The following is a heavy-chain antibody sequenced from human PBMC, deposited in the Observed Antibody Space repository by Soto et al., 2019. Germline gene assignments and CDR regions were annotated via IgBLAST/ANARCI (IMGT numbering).Heavy chain of an antibody. V-gene: IGHV1-8*01. J-gene: IGHJ6*02. Sequence: ALVKVSCKASGYTFTSYDINWVRQATGQGLEWMGWMNPNSGNTGYAQKFQGRVTMTRNTSISTAYMELSSLRSEDTAVYYCARGRVVTPSSGMDVWGQGTTVTVSS. CDR1: GYTFTSYD. CDR3: ARGRVVTPSSGMDV. CDR2: MNPNSGNT. D-gene: IGHD2-21*02.